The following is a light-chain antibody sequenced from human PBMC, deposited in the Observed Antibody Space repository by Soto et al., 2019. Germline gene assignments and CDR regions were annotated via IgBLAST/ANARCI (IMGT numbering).Light chain of an antibody. J-gene: IGKJ5*01. V-gene: IGKV3-20*01. Sequence: EIVLTQSPGTLSLSPGERATLSCRASQSVFSNYLAWYQQKPGQAPRLLIYAASSRATGIPDRFSGSGSGTDFTLTINSLDPEDFAVYYCQQFGSSPITFGQGTRLEIK. CDR2: AAS. CDR1: QSVFSNY. CDR3: QQFGSSPIT.